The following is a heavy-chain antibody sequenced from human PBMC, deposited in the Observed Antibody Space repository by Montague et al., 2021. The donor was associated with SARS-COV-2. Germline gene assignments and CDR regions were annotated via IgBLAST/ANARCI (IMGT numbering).Heavy chain of an antibody. CDR2: IDWDDDK. CDR3: ARRYDFYRAEAFDV. Sequence: PALVKPTQTLTLTCTFSGFSLSTSAMCVSWIRQPPGKALEWLALIDWDDDKYYSTSLKTRLTISKDTSENRVVLTMTNLDPVDTATYYCARRYDFYRAEAFDVWGQGTMLTVSS. J-gene: IGHJ3*01. D-gene: IGHD3-3*01. V-gene: IGHV2-70*13. CDR1: GFSLSTSAMC.